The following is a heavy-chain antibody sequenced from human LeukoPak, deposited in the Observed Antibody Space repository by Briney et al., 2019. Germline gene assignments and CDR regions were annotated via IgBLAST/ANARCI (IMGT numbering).Heavy chain of an antibody. V-gene: IGHV3-74*01. J-gene: IGHJ4*02. Sequence: GGSLSLSCAASGFTFSYYWMHWVRQAPGKGVVWVSRISGDGSRTTYADSVKGRFAISRDNAKNTLYLQMNSLRAEDTAVYYCARDDGFYSDSSLQDYWGQGTLVTVSS. CDR3: ARDDGFYSDSSLQDY. CDR1: GFTFSYYW. D-gene: IGHD2/OR15-2a*01. CDR2: ISGDGSRT.